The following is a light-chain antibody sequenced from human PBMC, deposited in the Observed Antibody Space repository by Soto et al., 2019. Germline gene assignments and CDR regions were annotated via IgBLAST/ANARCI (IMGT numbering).Light chain of an antibody. CDR3: QQCATPPLT. Sequence: IVLTQSPGTLSLSPGERATLSCRASQSVSKDYVAWYQQKPGQPPRLLIYDASNRATGIPDRFSGSGSGTDFTLTISRLEPEDFAVYYCQQCATPPLTFGQGTKVEIK. CDR2: DAS. CDR1: QSVSKDY. J-gene: IGKJ1*01. V-gene: IGKV3-20*01.